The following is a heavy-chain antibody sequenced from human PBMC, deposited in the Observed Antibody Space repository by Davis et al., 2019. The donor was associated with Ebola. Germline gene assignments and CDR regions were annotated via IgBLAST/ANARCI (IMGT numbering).Heavy chain of an antibody. J-gene: IGHJ4*02. Sequence: GESLKISCAASGFTVSSNYMSWVRQAPGKGLEWVSYISGSGSTRFYADSVKGRFTISRDNAEGSLYLQMESLRGEDTAVYYCARALWRDLVSEYWGRGTLVTVSS. CDR2: ISGSGSTR. D-gene: IGHD6-6*01. V-gene: IGHV3-11*01. CDR1: GFTVSSNY. CDR3: ARALWRDLVSEY.